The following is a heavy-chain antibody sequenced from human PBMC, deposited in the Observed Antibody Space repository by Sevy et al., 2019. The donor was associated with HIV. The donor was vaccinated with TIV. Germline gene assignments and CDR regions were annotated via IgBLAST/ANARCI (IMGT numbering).Heavy chain of an antibody. CDR1: GDSINSNDYY. D-gene: IGHD3-9*01. Sequence: SETLSLTCGVSGDSINSNDYYWGWIRQPPGKGLEWIGTIYYSGSTYYNPSLKSRVTISVDTSKNQFSLKQTSVTATDTALYYCARHLPLAYYEILTPDSRPFDNWGQGTLVTVSS. CDR3: ARHLPLAYYEILTPDSRPFDN. CDR2: IYYSGST. J-gene: IGHJ4*02. V-gene: IGHV4-39*01.